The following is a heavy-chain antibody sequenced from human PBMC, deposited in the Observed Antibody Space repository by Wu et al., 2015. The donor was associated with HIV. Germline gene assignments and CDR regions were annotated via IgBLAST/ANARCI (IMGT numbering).Heavy chain of an antibody. D-gene: IGHD3-9*01. V-gene: IGHV1-18*01. CDR1: GYTFTSYG. CDR3: VRDGGVYDILTGYSDY. CDR2: ISGYNAKT. J-gene: IGHJ4*02. Sequence: QVQLVQSGAEVKKPGASVKVSCKASGYTFTSYGITWVRQAPGQGLEWMGWISGYNAKTNYAQNLQDRVTMTTDTSTSTAYMELRSLKSDDTAVYYCVRDGGVYDILTGYSDYWGQGTLVTVSS.